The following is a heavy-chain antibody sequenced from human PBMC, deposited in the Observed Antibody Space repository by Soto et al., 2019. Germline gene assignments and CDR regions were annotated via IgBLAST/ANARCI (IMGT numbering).Heavy chain of an antibody. CDR1: GFTVSSNY. CDR3: ASSIAVAGPTPDAFDI. CDR2: IYSGGST. J-gene: IGHJ3*02. V-gene: IGHV3-66*01. Sequence: GGSLRLSCAASGFTVSSNYMSWVRQAPGKGLEWVSVIYSGGSTYYADSVKGRFTISRDNSKNTLYLQMNSLRAEDTAVYYCASSIAVAGPTPDAFDIWGQGTMVTVSS. D-gene: IGHD6-19*01.